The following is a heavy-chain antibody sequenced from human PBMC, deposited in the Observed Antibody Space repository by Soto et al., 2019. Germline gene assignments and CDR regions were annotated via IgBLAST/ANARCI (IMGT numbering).Heavy chain of an antibody. J-gene: IGHJ4*02. D-gene: IGHD3-9*01. CDR2: ISVYTGNT. CDR1: GYTFINYG. CDR3: ATVPPYYDCLTGFYSAH. V-gene: IGHV1-18*01. Sequence: QVQLVQSGAEVKKPGASVKVSCKASGYTFINYGINWVRQAPGQGLEWMGWISVYTGNTNYAQKLQGRVTMTTDTSTSTAYMELRSLRSDDTAVYYCATVPPYYDCLTGFYSAHWGQGTLVTVSS.